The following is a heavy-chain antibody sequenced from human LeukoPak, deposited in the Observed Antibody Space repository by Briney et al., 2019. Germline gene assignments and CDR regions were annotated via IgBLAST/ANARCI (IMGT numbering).Heavy chain of an antibody. CDR2: PYYKSKPSI. D-gene: IGHD2-8*02. J-gene: IGHJ4*02. CDR1: GDSVSSIIAA. V-gene: IGHV6-1*01. CDR3: AKSRTGRYDY. Sequence: PSQALSLTCALSGDSVSSIIAAWHWIRQSPSRGLDWLGCPYYKSKPSIHYAVSVKCRIAITPDTSNYPFSLPLHSVTPDDTAVYYCAKSRTGRYDYWGQGTLVTVPP.